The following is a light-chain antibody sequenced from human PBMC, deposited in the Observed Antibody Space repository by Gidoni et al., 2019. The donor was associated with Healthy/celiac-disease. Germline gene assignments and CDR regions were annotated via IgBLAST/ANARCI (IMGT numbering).Light chain of an antibody. J-gene: IGLJ3*02. V-gene: IGLV2-23*01. CDR1: SSDVGGYNL. CDR2: EGS. Sequence: QSALTQPASVSGSPGQSITISCTGTSSDVGGYNLVSWYQPHPGKAPKLMIYEGSKRPSGVSNRFSGPKSGNTASLTISGLQAEDEADYYCCSYAGSSTWVFGGGTKLTVL. CDR3: CSYAGSSTWV.